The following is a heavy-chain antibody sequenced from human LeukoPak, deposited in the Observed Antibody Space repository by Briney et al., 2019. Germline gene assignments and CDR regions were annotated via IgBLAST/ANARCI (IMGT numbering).Heavy chain of an antibody. D-gene: IGHD5-24*01. Sequence: GGSLRLSCVASGFSFSTFAMTWVRQAPGKGLEWVSGMIGRGTTYYADSVKGRFTLSRDGTKTTVYLQMDNLRAEDTAIYYCAKDLHYNDGRWEFDPWGQGTLVIVSS. CDR3: AKDLHYNDGRWEFDP. V-gene: IGHV3-23*05. CDR1: GFSFSTFA. J-gene: IGHJ5*02. CDR2: MIGRGTT.